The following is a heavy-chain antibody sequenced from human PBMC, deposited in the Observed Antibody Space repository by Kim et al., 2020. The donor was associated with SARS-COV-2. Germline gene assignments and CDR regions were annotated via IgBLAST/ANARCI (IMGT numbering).Heavy chain of an antibody. D-gene: IGHD3-16*02. V-gene: IGHV4-39*07. CDR3: ARDPYYDYVWGSYRRGKYYYYYGMDV. CDR1: GGSISSSSYY. J-gene: IGHJ6*02. CDR2: IYYSGST. Sequence: SETLSLTCTVSGGSISSSSYYWGWIRQPPGKGLEWIGSIYYSGSTYYNPSLKSRVTISVDTSKNQFSLKLSSVTAADTAVYYCARDPYYDYVWGSYRRGKYYYYYGMDVWGQGTTVTVSS.